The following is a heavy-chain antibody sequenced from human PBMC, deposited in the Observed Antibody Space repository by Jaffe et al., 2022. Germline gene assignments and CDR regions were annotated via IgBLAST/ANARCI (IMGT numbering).Heavy chain of an antibody. J-gene: IGHJ4*02. CDR3: ARDSGYYYDSSGYYYSSDFDY. D-gene: IGHD3-22*01. Sequence: QVQLVQSGSELKKPGASVKVSCKASGYTFTSYAMNWVRQAPGQGLEWMGWINTNTGNPTYAQGFTGRFVFSLDTSVSTAYLQISSLKAEDTAVYYCARDSGYYYDSSGYYYSSDFDYWGQGTLVTVSS. CDR2: INTNTGNP. CDR1: GYTFTSYA. V-gene: IGHV7-4-1*02.